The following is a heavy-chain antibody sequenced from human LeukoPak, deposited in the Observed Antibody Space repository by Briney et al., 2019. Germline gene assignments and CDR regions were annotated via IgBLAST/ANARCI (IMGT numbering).Heavy chain of an antibody. D-gene: IGHD3-3*01. V-gene: IGHV3-74*01. CDR2: INSDGSGT. Sequence: AESLTLSCTASGCIFNTYWLHWVRQAPEKGLVWVSRINSDGSGTTYADSVKGRCTVSRDNAKNTLYLQMNSLRAEDTAVYYCASGYFWSQDYWGQGTLVTVSS. CDR3: ASGYFWSQDY. CDR1: GCIFNTYW. J-gene: IGHJ4*02.